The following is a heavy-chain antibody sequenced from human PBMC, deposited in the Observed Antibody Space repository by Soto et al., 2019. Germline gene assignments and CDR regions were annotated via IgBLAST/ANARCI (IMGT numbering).Heavy chain of an antibody. Sequence: SETLSLTCTVSGGSISSYYWSWIRQPPGKGLEWIGYIYYSGSTNYNPSLKSRVTISVDTSKNQFSLKLSSVTAADTAVYYCARASDRAPIFGVVIIPDYWGQGTLVTVSS. CDR3: ARASDRAPIFGVVIIPDY. V-gene: IGHV4-59*01. J-gene: IGHJ4*02. D-gene: IGHD3-3*01. CDR2: IYYSGST. CDR1: GGSISSYY.